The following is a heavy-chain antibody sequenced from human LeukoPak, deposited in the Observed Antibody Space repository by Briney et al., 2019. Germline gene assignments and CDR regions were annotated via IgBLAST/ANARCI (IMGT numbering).Heavy chain of an antibody. D-gene: IGHD2-21*01. Sequence: GESLKISCRGFGDTLLKSWIGWMRRVPGKGLEWMGIINPDDSEIRYSPSFQGQVTISVDRSTKTAYLQWRSLEASDTALYYCSRPVMCTTASCSHDSWGQGTLVTVSS. V-gene: IGHV5-51*01. J-gene: IGHJ5*01. CDR2: INPDDSEI. CDR1: GDTLLKSW. CDR3: SRPVMCTTASCSHDS.